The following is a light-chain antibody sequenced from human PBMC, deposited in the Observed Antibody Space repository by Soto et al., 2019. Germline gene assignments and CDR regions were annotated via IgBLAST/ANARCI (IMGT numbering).Light chain of an antibody. Sequence: QSVLTQPASVSVSPGQSITISCTGTSSDFGGYNRVSWYQQSPDTAPKLILYEVSNRTSGVPDRFSGSKSGNTAALTISGLQAEDEAVFFCSSYSRSTTSVVFGGGTKVTVL. V-gene: IGLV2-18*02. CDR3: SSYSRSTTSVV. CDR1: SSDFGGYNR. CDR2: EVS. J-gene: IGLJ2*01.